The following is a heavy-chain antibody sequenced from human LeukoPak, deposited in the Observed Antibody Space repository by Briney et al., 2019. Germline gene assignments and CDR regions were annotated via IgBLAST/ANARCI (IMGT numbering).Heavy chain of an antibody. J-gene: IGHJ4*02. CDR2: ITGDAGRT. CDR1: GFTFDDYA. CDR3: AKDRAWGAFVY. V-gene: IGHV3-23*01. Sequence: GGSLRLSCAASGFTFDDYAMHWVRQAPGKGLEWVSGITGDAGRTYYADSVKGRFTISRDNSKNTLYLQMNSLRAEDTAIYYCAKDRAWGAFVYWGQGTLVTVSS. D-gene: IGHD1-26*01.